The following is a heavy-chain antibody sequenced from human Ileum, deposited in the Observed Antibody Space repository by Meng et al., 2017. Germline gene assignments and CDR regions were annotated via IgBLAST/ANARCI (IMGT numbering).Heavy chain of an antibody. V-gene: IGHV4-4*02. J-gene: IGHJ4*02. Sequence: EWGPGLVCDSESMSLTCSFSGSFMSVVSYWSWVRQSPGKGLEWIGQIDHLGIAYYKPSLKSRVTMSIDQSKSQFSLRLTSVSAADTAVYYCARHGGYYQDFWGQGTLVTVSS. CDR2: IDHLGIA. CDR1: GSFMSVVSY. D-gene: IGHD4-23*01. CDR3: ARHGGYYQDF.